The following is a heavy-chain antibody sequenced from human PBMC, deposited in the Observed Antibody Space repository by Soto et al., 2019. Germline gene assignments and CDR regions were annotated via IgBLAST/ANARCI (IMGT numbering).Heavy chain of an antibody. D-gene: IGHD6-6*01. V-gene: IGHV3-33*01. CDR2: MWYDGSNK. CDR3: ARWEKEYSSPGDY. CDR1: GFTFSNYG. J-gene: IGHJ4*02. Sequence: QVQLVESGGGVVQPGRSLRLSCVASGFTFSNYGMHWVRHAPGKGLEWVAVMWYDGSNKNYADSVKGRFTISRDNTKNTVYLQMNSLRVEDTAVYYCARWEKEYSSPGDYWGQGTLVTVSS.